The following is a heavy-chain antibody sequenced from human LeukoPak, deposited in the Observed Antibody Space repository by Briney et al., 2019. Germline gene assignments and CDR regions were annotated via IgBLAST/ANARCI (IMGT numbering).Heavy chain of an antibody. V-gene: IGHV4-39*01. CDR2: IYYSGTT. Sequence: PSETLSLTCTGSGGSISSSTYYWGWIRQPPGKGLEWIGSIYYSGTTYYNPSLKSRVTISVDVSKDQFSLKLSSVTAADTAVYYCARQDNYYFDYWGQGILVTVSS. CDR1: GGSISSSTYY. D-gene: IGHD1-20*01. J-gene: IGHJ4*02. CDR3: ARQDNYYFDY.